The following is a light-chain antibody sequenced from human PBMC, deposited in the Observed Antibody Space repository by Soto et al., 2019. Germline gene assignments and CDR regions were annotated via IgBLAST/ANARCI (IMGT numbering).Light chain of an antibody. CDR2: EVN. Sequence: QSVLTQPPSVSGSPGQSVAISCTGTSSDVGSYNRVAWYQQPPGTAPKLIISEVNNRPSGVPDRFSGSKSGNTASLTISGLQAEDEADYYCSSYTSTNPYVFGTGTKLTVL. CDR3: SSYTSTNPYV. V-gene: IGLV2-18*02. J-gene: IGLJ1*01. CDR1: SSDVGSYNR.